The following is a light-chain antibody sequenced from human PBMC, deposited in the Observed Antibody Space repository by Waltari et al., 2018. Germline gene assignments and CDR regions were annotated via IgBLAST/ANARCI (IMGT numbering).Light chain of an antibody. CDR2: SHK. CDR3: AAWDDSLNAHYV. CDR1: SSNIGSNT. V-gene: IGLV1-44*01. J-gene: IGLJ1*01. Sequence: QSVLTQPPSASGTPGQRVTISCSGSSSNIGSNTVNWYQQLPGTAPKPLIYSHKRRPSGAPDRCSGSRSGTSAALAISGLQSEDEADYYCAAWDDSLNAHYVFGTGTKVTVL.